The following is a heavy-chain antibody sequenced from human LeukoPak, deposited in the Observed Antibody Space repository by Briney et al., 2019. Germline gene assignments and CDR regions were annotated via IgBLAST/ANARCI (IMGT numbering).Heavy chain of an antibody. J-gene: IGHJ6*03. D-gene: IGHD4-17*01. CDR2: IKQDGSEK. Sequence: GGSLRLSCAASGFTFSTYAMTWVRQAPGKGLEWVANIKQDGSEKYYVDSVKGRFTISRDNAKNSLYLQMNSLRAEDTAVYYCARVASAMTTTDYYMDVWGKGTTVTVSS. CDR3: ARVASAMTTTDYYMDV. V-gene: IGHV3-7*04. CDR1: GFTFSTYA.